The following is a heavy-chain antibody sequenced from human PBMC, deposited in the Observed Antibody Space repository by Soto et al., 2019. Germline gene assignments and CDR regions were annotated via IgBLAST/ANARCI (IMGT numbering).Heavy chain of an antibody. CDR3: VRYFSTTKCPFDY. Sequence: SETLSLTCTVSGGSISSGGSYWGWIRQPPGKGLEWIGYIYYSGNTYFNPSLKSRVTLSVDTSKNQFYVNLSSVTAADTAVYYCVRYFSTTKCPFDYWGQGTLVTVSS. D-gene: IGHD2-2*01. J-gene: IGHJ4*02. V-gene: IGHV4-30-4*01. CDR2: IYYSGNT. CDR1: GGSISSGGSY.